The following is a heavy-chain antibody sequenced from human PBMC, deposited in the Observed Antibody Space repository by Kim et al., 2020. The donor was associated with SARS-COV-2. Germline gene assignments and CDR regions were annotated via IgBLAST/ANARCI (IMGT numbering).Heavy chain of an antibody. V-gene: IGHV3-30-3*01. Sequence: GGSLRLSCAASGFTFSSYAMHWVRQAPGKGLEWVAVISYDGSTKYYADSVKGRFTISRDNSKNTLYLQMNSLRAEDTAVYYCARVAAGYYYYGMDVWGQGTTVTVSS. J-gene: IGHJ6*02. D-gene: IGHD6-13*01. CDR2: ISYDGSTK. CDR3: ARVAAGYYYYGMDV. CDR1: GFTFSSYA.